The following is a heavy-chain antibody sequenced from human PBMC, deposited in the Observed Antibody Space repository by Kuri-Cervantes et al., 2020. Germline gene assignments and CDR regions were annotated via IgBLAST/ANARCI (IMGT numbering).Heavy chain of an antibody. CDR3: AREGAGWGRGMDV. Sequence: GESLKISCAASEFTFSNYWMSWVRQAPGKGLEWVANIKQDGSEKYYVDSMKGRVTISRDNAKNSLYLEMNSLRAEDTAVCYCAREGAGWGRGMDVWGKGTTVTVSS. CDR1: EFTFSNYW. CDR2: IKQDGSEK. J-gene: IGHJ6*04. V-gene: IGHV3-7*01. D-gene: IGHD7-27*01.